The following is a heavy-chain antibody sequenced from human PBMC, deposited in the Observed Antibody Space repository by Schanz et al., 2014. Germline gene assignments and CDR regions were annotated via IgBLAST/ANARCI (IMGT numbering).Heavy chain of an antibody. V-gene: IGHV3-74*01. J-gene: IGHJ3*01. Sequence: EGKRVGSGGGLVKPGGSLRLSFSSSFFTFSPSWIHWVRQAPGKGLVWVSRIDADGNSTSYADSVKGRFTISRDNAKNTLYLQLNSLRAEDTAVYYCARDGGRDGYNLAFDVWGQGTLVTVSS. CDR3: ARDGGRDGYNLAFDV. D-gene: IGHD5-12*01. CDR1: FFTFSPSW. CDR2: IDADGNST.